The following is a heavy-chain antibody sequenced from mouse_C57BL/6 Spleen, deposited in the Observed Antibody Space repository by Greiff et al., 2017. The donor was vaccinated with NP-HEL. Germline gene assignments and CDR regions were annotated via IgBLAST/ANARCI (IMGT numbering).Heavy chain of an antibody. Sequence: QVQLQQPGAELVKPGASVKLSCKASGYTFTSYWMHWVKQRPGQGLEWIGMIHPNSGSTNYNEKFKSKATLTVDKSSSTAYMQLSSLTSEDSAVYYCVAYYSIPWFAYWGQGTLVTVSA. J-gene: IGHJ3*01. CDR1: GYTFTSYW. CDR2: IHPNSGST. D-gene: IGHD2-5*01. CDR3: VAYYSIPWFAY. V-gene: IGHV1-64*01.